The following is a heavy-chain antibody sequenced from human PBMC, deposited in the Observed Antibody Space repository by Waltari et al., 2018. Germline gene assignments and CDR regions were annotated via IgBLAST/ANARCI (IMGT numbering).Heavy chain of an antibody. D-gene: IGHD2-15*01. CDR3: ARDCSGGSCSLDY. V-gene: IGHV3-7*01. CDR2: IKQDGSEK. CDR1: GSTFSSYG. Sequence: EVQLVESGGGLVQPGGSLRLSCAAPGSTFSSYGMSWVRRAPGKGLEWVANIKQDGSEKYYVDSVKGRFTISRDNAKNSLYLQMNSLRAEDTAVYYCARDCSGGSCSLDYWGQGTLVTVSS. J-gene: IGHJ4*02.